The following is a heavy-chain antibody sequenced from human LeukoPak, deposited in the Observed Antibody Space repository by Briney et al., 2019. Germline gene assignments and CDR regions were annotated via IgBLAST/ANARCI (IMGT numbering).Heavy chain of an antibody. CDR1: GFTFSSYA. Sequence: PGGSLRLSCAASGFTFSSYAMSWVRQAPGKGLEWVSAISGSGGSTYYADSVKGWFTVSRDNSKNTLYLQMNSLRADDTAVYYCAKDRPTVYSSSWLHFLDSWGQGTLVTVSS. CDR3: AKDRPTVYSSSWLHFLDS. V-gene: IGHV3-23*01. J-gene: IGHJ4*02. D-gene: IGHD6-13*01. CDR2: ISGSGGST.